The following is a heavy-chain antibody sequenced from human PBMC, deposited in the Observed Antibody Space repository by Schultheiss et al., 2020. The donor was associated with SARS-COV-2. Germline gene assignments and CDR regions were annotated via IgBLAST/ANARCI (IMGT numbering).Heavy chain of an antibody. CDR3: ARDLPRGSSYGMDV. Sequence: ASVKVSCKASGGTFSSYAISWVRQAPGQGLEWMGGINPNSGGTNYAQKFQGRVTMTTDTSTSTAYMELRSLRSDDTAVYYCARDLPRGSSYGMDVWGQGTTVTGSS. D-gene: IGHD6-6*01. CDR1: GGTFSSYA. CDR2: INPNSGGT. J-gene: IGHJ6*02. V-gene: IGHV1-18*01.